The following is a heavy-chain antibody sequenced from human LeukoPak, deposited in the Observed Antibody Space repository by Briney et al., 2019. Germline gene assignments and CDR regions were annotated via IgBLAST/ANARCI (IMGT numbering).Heavy chain of an antibody. J-gene: IGHJ6*03. D-gene: IGHD6-13*01. CDR1: GYTFTSYG. Sequence: ASVKVSSKASGYTFTSYGISWVRQAPGQGLEWMGWISAYNGNTNYAQKLQGRVTMTTDTSTSTAYMELRSLRSDDTAVYYCARATRIAAAGTGYYYYMDVWGKGTTVTISS. CDR3: ARATRIAAAGTGYYYYMDV. V-gene: IGHV1-18*01. CDR2: ISAYNGNT.